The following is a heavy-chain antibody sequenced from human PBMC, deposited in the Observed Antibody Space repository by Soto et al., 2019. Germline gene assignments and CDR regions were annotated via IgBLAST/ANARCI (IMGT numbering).Heavy chain of an antibody. V-gene: IGHV1-69*13. Sequence: SVKVSCKASGGTFSSYAISWVRQAPGQGLEWMGGIIPIFGTANYAQKFQGRVTITADESTSTAYMELSSLRSEDTAVYYCARVLGDIVVVPAAPGEAFDIWGQGTMVTVS. CDR3: ARVLGDIVVVPAAPGEAFDI. CDR2: IIPIFGTA. CDR1: GGTFSSYA. J-gene: IGHJ3*02. D-gene: IGHD2-2*01.